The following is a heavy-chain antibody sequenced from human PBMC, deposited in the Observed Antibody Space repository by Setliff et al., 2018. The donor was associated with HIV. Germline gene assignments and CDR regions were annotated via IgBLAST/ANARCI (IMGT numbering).Heavy chain of an antibody. D-gene: IGHD3-22*01. Sequence: ASVKVSCKASDYPFSNFGISWVRQAPGQGLEWMAWINVYNGDTNFAQKFQGRVTMTKDTSTGTAYMEMRTLRSDDTAVYYCVRGVTRDISGYYRDEYFQHWGQGTPVTVSS. CDR1: DYPFSNFG. J-gene: IGHJ1*01. V-gene: IGHV1-18*01. CDR2: INVYNGDT. CDR3: VRGVTRDISGYYRDEYFQH.